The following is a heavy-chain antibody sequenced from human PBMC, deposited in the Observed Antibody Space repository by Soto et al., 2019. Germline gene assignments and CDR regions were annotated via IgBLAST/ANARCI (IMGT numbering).Heavy chain of an antibody. Sequence: QLQLPQSGPGLVKPSETLSLTCTVSGGSISSGSDYWGLIRQPPGKGLAWIGSIRYGGGTYYNPSIKRRVTISVDTSTNHFSVKLTSVTAADTAAYYCVRRGGEIAVAAEDWGQGTLVTVSS. CDR2: IRYGGGT. V-gene: IGHV4-39*01. CDR3: VRRGGEIAVAAED. CDR1: GGSISSGSDY. J-gene: IGHJ4*02. D-gene: IGHD6-19*01.